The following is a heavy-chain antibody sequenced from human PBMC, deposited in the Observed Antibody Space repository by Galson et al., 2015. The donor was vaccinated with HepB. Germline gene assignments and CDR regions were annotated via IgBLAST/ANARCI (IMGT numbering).Heavy chain of an antibody. V-gene: IGHV3-43*01. J-gene: IGHJ4*02. CDR2: ITWNGDYT. CDR3: AKDMGGRGRGWGANLDS. CDR1: GFTFDDST. Sequence: SLRLSCAASGFTFDDSTMHWVRQVPGKGLQWVSLITWNGDYTYYADSVRGRFTISRDNSKNSLHLQMNSLRIEDTALFYCAKDMGGRGRGWGANLDSWGQGTPVTVSS. D-gene: IGHD3-16*01.